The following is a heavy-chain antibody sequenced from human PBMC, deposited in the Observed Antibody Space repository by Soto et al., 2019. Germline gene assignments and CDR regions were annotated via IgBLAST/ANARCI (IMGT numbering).Heavy chain of an antibody. CDR3: ARIKIVVVPYYYYGMDV. CDR1: GFTFSSYW. D-gene: IGHD2-2*01. CDR2: INSDGSST. J-gene: IGHJ6*02. V-gene: IGHV3-74*01. Sequence: GGSLRLSCAASGFTFSSYWMHWVRQAPGKGLVWVSRINSDGSSTSYADSVKGRFTISRDNAKNTLYLQMNSLRAEDTAVYYCARIKIVVVPYYYYGMDVWGQGTTVTVSS.